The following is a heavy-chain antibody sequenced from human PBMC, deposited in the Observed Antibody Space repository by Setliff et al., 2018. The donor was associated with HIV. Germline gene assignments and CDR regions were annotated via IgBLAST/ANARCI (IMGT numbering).Heavy chain of an antibody. CDR2: INPNSGGT. J-gene: IGHJ3*02. CDR3: ARPGYYDSSGPYAFDI. CDR1: GYTFTGYY. Sequence: GASVKVSCKASGYTFTGYYMHWVRQAPGQGLEWMGRINPNSGGTNYAQKFQGRVTMTRDTSISTAYMELSRLRSDDTAVYYCARPGYYDSSGPYAFDIWGQGTMVTVS. V-gene: IGHV1-2*06. D-gene: IGHD3-22*01.